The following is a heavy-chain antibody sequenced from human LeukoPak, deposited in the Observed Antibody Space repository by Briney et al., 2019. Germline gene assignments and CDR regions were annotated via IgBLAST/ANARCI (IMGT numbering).Heavy chain of an antibody. CDR1: GYTFTSYG. CDR2: ISAYNGNT. CDR3: ARDAGGYSYGSSFDY. D-gene: IGHD5-18*01. V-gene: IGHV1-18*01. J-gene: IGHJ4*02. Sequence: GASVKVSCKASGYTFTSYGISWVRQAPGQGLEWMGWISAYNGNTNYAQKLQGRVTMTTDTSTSTAYVELRSLRSDDTAVYYCARDAGGYSYGSSFDYWGQGTLVTVSS.